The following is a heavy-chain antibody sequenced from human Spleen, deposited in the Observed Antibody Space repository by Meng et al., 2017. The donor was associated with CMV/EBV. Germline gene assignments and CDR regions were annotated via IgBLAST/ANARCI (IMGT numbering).Heavy chain of an antibody. CDR2: IKQDGSEK. CDR1: GFTFSSND. CDR3: AREGGMGELHY. V-gene: IGHV3-7*01. Sequence: GESLKISCAASGFTFSSNDMHWVRQAPGKGLEWVANIKQDGSEKYYVDSVRGRFTISRDTAKNSLYLQMNSLRVDDTAVYYCAREGGMGELHYWGQGTLVTVSS. J-gene: IGHJ4*02. D-gene: IGHD1-26*01.